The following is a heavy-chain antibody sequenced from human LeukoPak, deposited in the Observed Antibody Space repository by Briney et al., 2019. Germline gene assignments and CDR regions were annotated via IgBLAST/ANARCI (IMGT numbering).Heavy chain of an antibody. V-gene: IGHV3-74*01. CDR1: GFTFSNYW. Sequence: GGSLRLSCAASGFTFSNYWMRWVRQAPGKGLVWVSRINSDGSSTRYADSVKGRFTISRDNAKNTLYLQMNSLRAEDTAVYHCARDGGYSSGWYDYWGQGTLVTVSS. CDR3: ARDGGYSSGWYDY. J-gene: IGHJ4*02. CDR2: INSDGSST. D-gene: IGHD6-19*01.